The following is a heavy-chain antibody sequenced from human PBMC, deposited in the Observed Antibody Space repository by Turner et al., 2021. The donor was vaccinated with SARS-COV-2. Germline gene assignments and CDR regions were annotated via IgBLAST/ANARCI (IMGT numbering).Heavy chain of an antibody. J-gene: IGHJ4*02. CDR3: AKGESQYFDY. CDR1: GFTFSRYG. V-gene: IGHV3-30*18. CDR2: ISDDGSNK. Sequence: QVRLVESGGGVVQLGGSLILSCAASGFTFSRYGMPWVRQAPGKWLEWVAVISDDGSNKYYADSVKGRFTISRDNSKNTLYLQMNSLRAEDTVVYYCAKGESQYFDYWGQGTLVTVSS.